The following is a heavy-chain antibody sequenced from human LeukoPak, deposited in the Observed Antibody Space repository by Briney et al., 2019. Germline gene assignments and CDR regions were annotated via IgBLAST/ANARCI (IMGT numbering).Heavy chain of an antibody. CDR1: GYTFTGYY. CDR2: INHNSGGT. CDR3: ARDDGDYLNWFDP. D-gene: IGHD4-17*01. V-gene: IGHV1-2*02. Sequence: ASVTVSCKASGYTFTGYYMHWVRQAPGQGLEWMGWINHNSGGTNYAQKFQGRVTMTRDTSISTAYMELSRLRSDDTAVYYCARDDGDYLNWFDPWGQGTLVTVSS. J-gene: IGHJ5*02.